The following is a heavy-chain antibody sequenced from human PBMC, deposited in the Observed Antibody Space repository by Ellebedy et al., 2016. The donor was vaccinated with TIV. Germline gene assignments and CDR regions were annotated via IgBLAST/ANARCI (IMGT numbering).Heavy chain of an antibody. CDR2: ISVGGSA. CDR1: GFTINSNY. CDR3: AGETFNDVDLDLWGLFDV. V-gene: IGHV3-66*01. D-gene: IGHD3-10*01. J-gene: IGHJ3*01. Sequence: GESLKISCAASGFTINSNYMSWVRQAPGRGLEWVSVISVGGSAYYADSVEGRFTISRDNSRNTLFLQMNGLRAEDTAVYYCAGETFNDVDLDLWGLFDVWGQGTTVTVSS.